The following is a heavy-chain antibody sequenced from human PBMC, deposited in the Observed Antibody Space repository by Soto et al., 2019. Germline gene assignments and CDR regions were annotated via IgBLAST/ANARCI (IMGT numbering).Heavy chain of an antibody. CDR1: GFTCRTTY. Sequence: PGGSLRLYAPASGFTCRTTYMSWVRQAPGKGLEWVSIIFSSGESFYADSVKVRFTISRDSSDNTVYLQMNSLKAGDTAVYYCARGGIGMVRTFDHWGQGTLVTVSS. CDR2: IFSSGES. D-gene: IGHD3-10*01. CDR3: ARGGIGMVRTFDH. J-gene: IGHJ4*02. V-gene: IGHV3-53*01.